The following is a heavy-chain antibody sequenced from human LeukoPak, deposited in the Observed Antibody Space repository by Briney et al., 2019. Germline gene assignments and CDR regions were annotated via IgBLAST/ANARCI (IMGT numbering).Heavy chain of an antibody. CDR2: ISGSGGST. V-gene: IGHV3-23*01. J-gene: IGHJ6*03. D-gene: IGHD4-11*01. CDR3: AKEPVTTVLGKVYYYMDV. CDR1: GFTFSSYA. Sequence: PGGSLRLSCAASGFTFSSYAMSWVRQAPGKGLEWVSAISGSGGSTYYADSVKGRFTISRDNSKNTLYLQMNSLRAEDTAVYYCAKEPVTTVLGKVYYYMDVWGKGTTVTVSS.